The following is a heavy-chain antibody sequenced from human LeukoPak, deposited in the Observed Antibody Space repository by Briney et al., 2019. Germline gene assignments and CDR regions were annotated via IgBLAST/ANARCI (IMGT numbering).Heavy chain of an antibody. CDR1: GGSISSGSYY. J-gene: IGHJ5*02. CDR2: IYTSGST. D-gene: IGHD6-19*01. Sequence: SETLSLTCTVSGGSISSGSYYWSWIRQPARKGLEWIGRIYTSGSTNYNPSLKSRVTISVDTSKNQFSLKLSSVTAADTAVYYCARDPSAVAAGWFDPWGQGTLVTVSS. V-gene: IGHV4-61*02. CDR3: ARDPSAVAAGWFDP.